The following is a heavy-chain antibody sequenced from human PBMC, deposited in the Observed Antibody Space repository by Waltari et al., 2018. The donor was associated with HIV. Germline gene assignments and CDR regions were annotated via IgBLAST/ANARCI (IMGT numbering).Heavy chain of an antibody. J-gene: IGHJ6*02. CDR3: AREGPGYCSSTSCWGMDV. V-gene: IGHV4-59*01. CDR2: IYYSGST. CDR1: GGSISSYY. Sequence: QVQLQESGPGLVKPSETLSLTCPVSGGSISSYYWSWIRQPPGKGLEWIGYIYYSGSTNYNPSLKSRVTISVDTSKNQFSLKLSSVTAADTAVYYCAREGPGYCSSTSCWGMDVWDQGTTVTVSS. D-gene: IGHD2-2*01.